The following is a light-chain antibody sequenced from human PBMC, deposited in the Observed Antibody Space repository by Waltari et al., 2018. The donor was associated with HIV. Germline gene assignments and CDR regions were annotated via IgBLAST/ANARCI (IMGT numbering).Light chain of an antibody. Sequence: SALPQPASVSASPGQSITNSCTGTRSDLGGYNSVSWYQQHPGKAPKLMIYDVRNRPSGFSNRFSGSKSGNTASLTISGLQAEDEADYYCSSYTSSSPYAFGTGTKVTVL. CDR1: RSDLGGYNS. CDR2: DVR. V-gene: IGLV2-14*03. J-gene: IGLJ1*01. CDR3: SSYTSSSPYA.